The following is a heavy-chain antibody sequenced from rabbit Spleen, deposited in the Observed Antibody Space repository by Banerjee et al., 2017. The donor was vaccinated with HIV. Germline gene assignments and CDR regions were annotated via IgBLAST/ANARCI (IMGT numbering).Heavy chain of an antibody. J-gene: IGHJ2*01. V-gene: IGHV1S45*01. CDR3: ARGFVGNGYIGAFDP. CDR2: IATGSKGSN. D-gene: IGHD1-1*01. CDR1: GIDFSSAYY. Sequence: QQQLEESGGGLVKPGGTLTLTCKASGIDFSSAYYMCWVRQAPGKGLEWIGCIATGSKGSNYHASWAKGRFTISKTSSTTVTLQLNSLTAADTATYFCARGFVGNGYIGAFDPWGPGTLVTVS.